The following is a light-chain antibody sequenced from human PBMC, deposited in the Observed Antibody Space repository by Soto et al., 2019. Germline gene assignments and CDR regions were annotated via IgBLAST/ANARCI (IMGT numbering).Light chain of an antibody. CDR1: QILLHSNGYNY. J-gene: IGKJ1*01. V-gene: IGKV2-28*01. CDR2: LGS. Sequence: DIVMTQSPLSLPVTPVEASSSSFISSQILLHSNGYNYLDWYLQKPGQSPQLLIYLGSNRASGVPDRFSGSGSGTDFTLKISRVEAEDVGVYYCMQALQTRTFGQGTKVDIK. CDR3: MQALQTRT.